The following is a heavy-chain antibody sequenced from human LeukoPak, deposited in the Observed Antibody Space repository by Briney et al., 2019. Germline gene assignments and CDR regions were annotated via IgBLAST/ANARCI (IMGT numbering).Heavy chain of an antibody. J-gene: IGHJ6*03. CDR1: GFTFSSYA. Sequence: TGGSLRLSCAASGFTFSSYAMSWIRQPPGKGLEWIGEINHSGSTNYNPSLKSRVTISVDTSKIQFSLKLTSVTAVDTAVYYCARRFTNYYYYYMDVWGKGTTVTVSS. CDR2: INHSGST. D-gene: IGHD3-10*01. CDR3: ARRFTNYYYYYMDV. V-gene: IGHV4-34*01.